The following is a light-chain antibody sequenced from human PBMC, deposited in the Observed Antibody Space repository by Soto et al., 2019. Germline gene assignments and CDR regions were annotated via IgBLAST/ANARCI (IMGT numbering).Light chain of an antibody. J-gene: IGKJ1*01. CDR3: LQDFNYPWT. CDR2: GAS. CDR1: QGIGKD. Sequence: AIEMTQSPSSLSASVGDTVTITCRASQGIGKDLAWFQQRPGKAPKLLIYGASGLQNGVPSRFSGSGSGTDFTLTTSGLQPEDFATYFCLQDFNYPWTFGQGTKVEI. V-gene: IGKV1-6*01.